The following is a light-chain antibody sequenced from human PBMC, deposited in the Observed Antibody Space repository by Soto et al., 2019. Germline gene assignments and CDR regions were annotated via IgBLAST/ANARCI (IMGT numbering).Light chain of an antibody. CDR2: HAS. CDR1: QNITNN. Sequence: DIQMTQSPSSLSASIGYRVTVSLQASQNITNNLSWYQQKPGKAPNLLIYHASKLAKGVTSRFSGSGSGTDFSFIITSLQREDLATYYCQQYYGLPPLTFGQGTRLEI. CDR3: QQYYGLPPLT. J-gene: IGKJ5*01. V-gene: IGKV1-33*01.